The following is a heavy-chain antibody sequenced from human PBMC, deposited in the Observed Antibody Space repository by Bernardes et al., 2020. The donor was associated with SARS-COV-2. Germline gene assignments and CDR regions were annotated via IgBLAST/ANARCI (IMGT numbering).Heavy chain of an antibody. D-gene: IGHD2-15*01. Sequence: GGSLRLSCAASGFTFSSYAMSWVRQAPGKGLEWVSAISGSGGSTYYADSVKGRFTISRDNSKNTLYLQMNSLRAEDTAVYYCAKEGVVVAATPRYFDYWGQGTLVTVSS. CDR1: GFTFSSYA. V-gene: IGHV3-23*01. J-gene: IGHJ4*02. CDR3: AKEGVVVAATPRYFDY. CDR2: ISGSGGST.